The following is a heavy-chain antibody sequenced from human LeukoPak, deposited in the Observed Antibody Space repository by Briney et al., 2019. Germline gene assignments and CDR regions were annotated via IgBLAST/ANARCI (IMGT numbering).Heavy chain of an antibody. CDR3: ARWYCTSTSCHYYYYGMDV. V-gene: IGHV3-11*04. J-gene: IGHJ6*02. CDR2: ISSSGDTV. CDR1: GFTFSDYY. Sequence: GGSLRLSCAASGFTFSDYYMSWIRQAPGKGLEWVSFISSSGDTVNYVDSVKGRFSISRDNARNSLYLQMNSLRAEDTAVYYCARWYCTSTSCHYYYYGMDVWGQGTTVTVSS. D-gene: IGHD2-2*01.